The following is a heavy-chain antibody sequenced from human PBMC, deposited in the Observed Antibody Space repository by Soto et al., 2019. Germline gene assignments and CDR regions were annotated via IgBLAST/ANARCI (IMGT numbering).Heavy chain of an antibody. J-gene: IGHJ4*02. CDR3: AKDGMYAILFDY. CDR1: GFIFSSYW. Sequence: GGSLRLSCATSGFIFSSYWMSWVRQAPGKGPEWVANIRQDGNEKYYVDSVKGRFTISRDNSKNTLYLQMNSLRAEDMAVYYCAKDGMYAILFDYWGQGTLVTVSS. CDR2: IRQDGNEK. D-gene: IGHD2-8*01. V-gene: IGHV3-7*01.